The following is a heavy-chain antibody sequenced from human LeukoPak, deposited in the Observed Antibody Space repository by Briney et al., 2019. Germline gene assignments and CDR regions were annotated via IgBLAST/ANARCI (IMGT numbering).Heavy chain of an antibody. J-gene: IGHJ4*02. Sequence: PGRSLRLSCAASGFTFSSYPMHWVRQAPGKGLEWVAVISYDGSNKYYADSVKGRFTISRDNAKNSLYLQMNSLRAEDTAIYYCTRVGYIDEGIDYWGQGTLVTVSS. D-gene: IGHD5-24*01. CDR3: TRVGYIDEGIDY. V-gene: IGHV3-30*04. CDR2: ISYDGSNK. CDR1: GFTFSSYP.